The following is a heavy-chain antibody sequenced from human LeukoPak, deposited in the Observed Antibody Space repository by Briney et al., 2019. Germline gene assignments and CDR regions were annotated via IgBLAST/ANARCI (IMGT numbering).Heavy chain of an antibody. V-gene: IGHV4-59*07. D-gene: IGHD3-3*01. Sequence: SHTLALLCTFWSHFISSHYWLWIPQPPGKGLVDSGYMFYSGTTNYNASLKCRVTISVDTSKKQFSLKLSSVTAADTAVYYCTQGEWYYFDNWGQGTLVTVSS. CDR1: SHFISSHY. CDR2: MFYSGTT. CDR3: TQGEWYYFDN. J-gene: IGHJ4*02.